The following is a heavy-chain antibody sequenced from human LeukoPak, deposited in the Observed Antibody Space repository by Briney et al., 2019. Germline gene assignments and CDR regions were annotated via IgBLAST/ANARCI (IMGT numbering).Heavy chain of an antibody. CDR2: ISGTGTTT. CDR1: GFTFSSHW. V-gene: IGHV3-23*01. J-gene: IGHJ3*02. CDR3: AKGQSGYCSGTTCHGAFDI. Sequence: GGSLTLSCAASGFTFSSHWMYWVRQAPGKGLEGVSVISGTGTTTYYADSVKGRFAISRDNSKNTLYLQMNSLRVEDTAVYYCAKGQSGYCSGTTCHGAFDIWGQGTLVTVSS. D-gene: IGHD2-2*03.